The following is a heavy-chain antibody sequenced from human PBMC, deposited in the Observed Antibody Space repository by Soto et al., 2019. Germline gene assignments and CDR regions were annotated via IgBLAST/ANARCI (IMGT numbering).Heavy chain of an antibody. J-gene: IGHJ3*02. CDR2: IIPIFGTA. V-gene: IGHV1-69*01. Sequence: QVQLVQSGAEVKKPGSSVKVSCKASGGTFSSYAISWVRQAPGQGLEWMGGIIPIFGTANYAQKFQGRVKITADESVITAYTELRSLRSGETAEDYCSRTTTYSVDSNGYPVGIWGQGAMVTVSS. CDR3: SRTTTYSVDSNGYPVGI. D-gene: IGHD3-22*01. CDR1: GGTFSSYA.